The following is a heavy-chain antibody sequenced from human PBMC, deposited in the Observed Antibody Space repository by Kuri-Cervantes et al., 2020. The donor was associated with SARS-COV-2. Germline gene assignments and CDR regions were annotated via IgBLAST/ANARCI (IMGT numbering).Heavy chain of an antibody. CDR3: ARQVPAAIRGQGFDP. CDR1: GGSISSSSYY. D-gene: IGHD2-2*02. V-gene: IGHV4-39*01. J-gene: IGHJ5*02. Sequence: GSLRLSCTVSGGSISSSSYYWGWIRQPPGKGLEWIGSIYYSGSTYYNPSLKSRVTTSVDTSKNQFSLKLSSVTAADTAVYYCARQVPAAIRGQGFDPWGQGTLVTVSS. CDR2: IYYSGST.